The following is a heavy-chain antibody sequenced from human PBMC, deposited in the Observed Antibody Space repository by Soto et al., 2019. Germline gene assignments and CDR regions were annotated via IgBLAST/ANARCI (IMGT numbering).Heavy chain of an antibody. Sequence: ASVKVSCKASGYTFTSYDINWVRQATGQGLEWMGWMNPNSGNTGYAQKFQGRVTMTRNTSISTAYMELSSLRSEDTAVYYCARGRFLEWLLYNYYYYGMDVWGQGTTVTVSS. CDR1: GYTFTSYD. D-gene: IGHD3-3*01. V-gene: IGHV1-8*01. CDR2: MNPNSGNT. J-gene: IGHJ6*02. CDR3: ARGRFLEWLLYNYYYYGMDV.